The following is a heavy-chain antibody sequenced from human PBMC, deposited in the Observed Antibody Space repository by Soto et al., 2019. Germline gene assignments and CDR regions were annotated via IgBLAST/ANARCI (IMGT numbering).Heavy chain of an antibody. D-gene: IGHD5-12*01. CDR3: ARDQDRIVATIPSNFDY. CDR2: ISSSSSTI. Sequence: GGSLRLSCAASEFSFSSNWMHWVRQAPGKGLVWVSRISSSSSTIYYADSVKGRFTISRDNAKNSLYLQMNSLRAEDTAVYYCARDQDRIVATIPSNFDYWGQGTLVTVSS. V-gene: IGHV3-48*01. J-gene: IGHJ4*02. CDR1: EFSFSSNW.